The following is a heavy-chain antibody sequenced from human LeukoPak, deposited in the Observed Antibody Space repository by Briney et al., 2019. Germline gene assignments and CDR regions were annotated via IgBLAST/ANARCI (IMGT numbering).Heavy chain of an antibody. CDR1: GFTFSSYA. D-gene: IGHD3-10*01. Sequence: GGSLLLSCAASGFTFSSYAMSWVRPAPGKGLEWVSAISGSGGSTYYADSVKGRFTISRDNSKNTLYLQMNSLRAEDTAVYYWAKAKVRGLFDYWGQGTLVTVSS. V-gene: IGHV3-23*01. CDR3: AKAKVRGLFDY. J-gene: IGHJ4*02. CDR2: ISGSGGST.